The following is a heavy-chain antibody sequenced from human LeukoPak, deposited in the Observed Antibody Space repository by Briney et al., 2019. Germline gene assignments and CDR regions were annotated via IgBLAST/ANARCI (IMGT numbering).Heavy chain of an antibody. CDR2: ISSYNGKT. CDR1: GYIFASYG. J-gene: IGHJ4*02. D-gene: IGHD6-19*01. CDR3: ARVGRSGWYGVFDY. V-gene: IGHV1-18*01. Sequence: GASVKVSCKASGYIFASYGVNWVRQAPGQGLEWMGWISSYNGKTHYSQKLQGRVTMTTDTSTSTVYMELRSLRSDDTAVYYCARVGRSGWYGVFDYWGQGTLVTVSS.